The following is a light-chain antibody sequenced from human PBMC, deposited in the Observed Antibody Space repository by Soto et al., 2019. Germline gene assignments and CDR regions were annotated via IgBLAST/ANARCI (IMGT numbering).Light chain of an antibody. Sequence: DIQLTQSRSTLSGSVGDRVTLTCRASQTISSWLAWYQQKPGKAPKLLIYKASTLKSGVPSRFSGSGSGTEFTLTISSLQPDDFATYYCQHYNSYSEAFGQGTKWIS. V-gene: IGKV1-5*03. CDR1: QTISSW. J-gene: IGKJ1*01. CDR3: QHYNSYSEA. CDR2: KAS.